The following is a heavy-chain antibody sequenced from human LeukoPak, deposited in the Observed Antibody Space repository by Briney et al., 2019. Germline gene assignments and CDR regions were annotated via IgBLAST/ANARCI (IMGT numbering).Heavy chain of an antibody. D-gene: IGHD4-17*01. J-gene: IGHJ4*02. CDR2: ITGAGDTT. CDR1: GFTFSTFA. CDR3: AKSLGLATVTTFDY. V-gene: IGHV3-23*01. Sequence: GGSLRLSCAASGFTFSTFAMSWVRQDPGRGLEWVSSITGAGDTTFYPESVKGRFTISRDNSKNTLFLQMNSLRAEDTAVYYCAKSLGLATVTTFDYWGQGILVTVSS.